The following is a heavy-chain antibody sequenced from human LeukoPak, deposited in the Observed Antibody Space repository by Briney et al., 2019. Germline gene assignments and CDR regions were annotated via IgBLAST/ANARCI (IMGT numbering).Heavy chain of an antibody. J-gene: IGHJ4*02. CDR3: ARQGTYSSAIGMGY. CDR1: GYTFNNHY. V-gene: IGHV1-46*02. Sequence: ASVKVSCKASGYTFNNHYMYWVRQAPGQGLEWMGVINPSGGSTSYAQKFQGRVTMTRDTSTRTVHMEVNSLRSEDTAVYYCARQGTYSSAIGMGYWGQGTLVTVSS. CDR2: INPSGGST. D-gene: IGHD6-19*01.